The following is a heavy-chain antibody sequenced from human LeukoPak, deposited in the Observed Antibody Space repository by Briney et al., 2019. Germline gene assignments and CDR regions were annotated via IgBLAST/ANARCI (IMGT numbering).Heavy chain of an antibody. J-gene: IGHJ5*02. Sequence: ASLRVSCKPSGYTFTSDGISWVRQAPGQGVEWMGWISTYNEYTNYAQMLQGRLTMTTDTSTSTAYMELRTLSSDATAVYYCARLDIVVVPAAMESWFDLWGQGTLVTVSS. CDR1: GYTFTSDG. V-gene: IGHV1-18*01. CDR3: ARLDIVVVPAAMESWFDL. D-gene: IGHD2-2*03. CDR2: ISTYNEYT.